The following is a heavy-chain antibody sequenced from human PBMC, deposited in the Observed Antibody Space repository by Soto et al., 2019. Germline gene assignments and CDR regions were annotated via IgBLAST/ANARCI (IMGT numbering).Heavy chain of an antibody. CDR3: ASAAVTGTAGLDF. V-gene: IGHV1-2*02. CDR1: GYTFSGFY. D-gene: IGHD6-19*01. CDR2: INPNSGGT. Sequence: GASAKVSCKASGYTFSGFYMHWVRQAPGQGLEWMGWINPNSGGTKSAEKFQGRVTMTRDTSISTAYMELSRLTSDDTAVYYCASAAVTGTAGLDFWGQGTQVTVSS. J-gene: IGHJ4*02.